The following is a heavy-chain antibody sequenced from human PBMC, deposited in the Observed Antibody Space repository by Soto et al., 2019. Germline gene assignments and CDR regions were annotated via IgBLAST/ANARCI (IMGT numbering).Heavy chain of an antibody. CDR1: GFSFSSYW. J-gene: IGHJ5*02. CDR3: AITTSTVSYWFDP. D-gene: IGHD4-4*01. Sequence: GGSLRRSCAASGFSFSSYWMIWVRQAPGKGPEWVANIKEDGGEQHYVDSVKGRFTISRDNTENSLFLQRNNLRAEDSAIYYCAITTSTVSYWFDPWGPGTQVTVSS. CDR2: IKEDGGEQ. V-gene: IGHV3-7*03.